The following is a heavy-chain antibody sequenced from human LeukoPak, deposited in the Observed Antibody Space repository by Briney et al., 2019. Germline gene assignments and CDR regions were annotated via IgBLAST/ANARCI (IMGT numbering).Heavy chain of an antibody. CDR2: INWNGGST. J-gene: IGHJ3*02. D-gene: IGHD4-17*01. V-gene: IGHV3-20*04. CDR3: ARDPQGDGDYISGAFDI. Sequence: GGSLRLSCAASGFTFYDYGMSWVRQAPGKGLEWVSGINWNGGSTGYADSVKGRFTISRDNAKNSLYLQMNSLRAEDTALYYCARDPQGDGDYISGAFDIWGQGTMVTVSS. CDR1: GFTFYDYG.